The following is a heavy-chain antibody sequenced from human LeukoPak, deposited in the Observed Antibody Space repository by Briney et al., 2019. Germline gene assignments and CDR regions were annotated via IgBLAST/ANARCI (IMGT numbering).Heavy chain of an antibody. CDR2: INHSGST. J-gene: IGHJ6*02. D-gene: IGHD6-19*01. V-gene: IGHV4-34*01. CDR3: ARSIAVAHYYYYGMDV. CDR1: GGSFSGYY. Sequence: SETLSLTCAVYGGSFSGYYWSWVRQPPGKGLEWIGEINHSGSTNYNPSLKSRVTISVDTSKNQFSLKLSSVTAADTAVYYCARSIAVAHYYYYGMDVWGQGTTVTVSS.